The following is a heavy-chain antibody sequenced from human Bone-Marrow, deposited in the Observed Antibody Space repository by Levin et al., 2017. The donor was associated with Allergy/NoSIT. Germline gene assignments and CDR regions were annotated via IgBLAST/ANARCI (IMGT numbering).Heavy chain of an antibody. V-gene: IGHV3-30-3*01. Sequence: GGSLRLSCAASGFTFSSYAIHWVRQAPGKGLEWVAVISYDGSNKYYADSVKGRFTISRDNSKNTLYLQMNSLRAEDTAVYYCARDPSYYDILTGYFDYWGQGTLVTVSS. D-gene: IGHD3-9*01. J-gene: IGHJ4*02. CDR2: ISYDGSNK. CDR3: ARDPSYYDILTGYFDY. CDR1: GFTFSSYA.